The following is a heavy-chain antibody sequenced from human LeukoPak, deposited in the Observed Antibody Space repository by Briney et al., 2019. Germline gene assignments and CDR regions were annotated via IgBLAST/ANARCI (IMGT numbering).Heavy chain of an antibody. J-gene: IGHJ3*02. Sequence: ASVKVSCKASGYAFTSYGISWVRQAPGQGLEWMGWISAYNGNTNYAPKLQGRVTMTTDTSTSTAYMELRSLRSDDTAVYYCAREDCSGGSCYSLSLTPVFHVFDIWGQGTMVTVSS. CDR3: AREDCSGGSCYSLSLTPVFHVFDI. V-gene: IGHV1-18*01. CDR2: ISAYNGNT. D-gene: IGHD2-15*01. CDR1: GYAFTSYG.